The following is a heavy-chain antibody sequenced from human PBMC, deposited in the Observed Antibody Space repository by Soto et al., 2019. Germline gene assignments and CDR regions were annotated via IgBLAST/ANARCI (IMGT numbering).Heavy chain of an antibody. V-gene: IGHV6-1*01. CDR2: TYYRSKWYY. CDR3: ARALSGSYYILDY. D-gene: IGHD3-10*01. CDR1: VDSVSSNSAT. Sequence: SQTLSLTCAMSVDSVSSNSATWNWIRQSPSRGLEWLGRTYYRSKWYYDYAVSVKSRVSIDPDTAKNQLSLQLKSVTPEDTAVYYCARALSGSYYILDYWGQGTSVTVSS. J-gene: IGHJ4*02.